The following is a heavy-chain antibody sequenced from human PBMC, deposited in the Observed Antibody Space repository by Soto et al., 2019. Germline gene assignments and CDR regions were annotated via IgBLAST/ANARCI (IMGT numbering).Heavy chain of an antibody. J-gene: IGHJ4*02. V-gene: IGHV3-33*01. CDR1: GFTFSSYG. Sequence: QVQLVESGGGVVQPGRSLRLSCAASGFTFSSYGMHWVRQAPGKGLEWVAVLWYDGSNKYYADSVKGRFTISRDNSKNTLYLQMNSLRAEDTAVYYCARDWSSGWYDYWGQGTLVTVSS. CDR2: LWYDGSNK. D-gene: IGHD6-19*01. CDR3: ARDWSSGWYDY.